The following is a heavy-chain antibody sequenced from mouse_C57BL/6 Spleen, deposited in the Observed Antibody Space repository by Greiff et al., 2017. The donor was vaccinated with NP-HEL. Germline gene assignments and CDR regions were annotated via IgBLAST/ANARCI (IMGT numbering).Heavy chain of an antibody. CDR3: ARLDFYYYGSSPYYYAMDY. CDR1: GYTFTGYW. D-gene: IGHD1-1*01. J-gene: IGHJ4*01. V-gene: IGHV1-9*01. CDR2: ILPGSGST. Sequence: VQLQESGAELMKPGASVKLSCKATGYTFTGYWIEWVKQRPGHGLEWIGEILPGSGSTNYNEKFKGKATFTADTSSNTAYMQLSSLTTEDSAIYYCARLDFYYYGSSPYYYAMDYWGQGTSVTVSS.